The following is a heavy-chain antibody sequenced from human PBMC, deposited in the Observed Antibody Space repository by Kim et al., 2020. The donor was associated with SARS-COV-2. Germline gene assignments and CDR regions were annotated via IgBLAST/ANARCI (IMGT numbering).Heavy chain of an antibody. CDR3: ARPTGSGGWYYVY. Sequence: YADSVKGRFTISRDNAKNSLDLQMSSLRADDTAVYYCARPTGSGGWYYVYWGQGTLVTVSS. J-gene: IGHJ4*02. V-gene: IGHV3-11*01. D-gene: IGHD6-19*01.